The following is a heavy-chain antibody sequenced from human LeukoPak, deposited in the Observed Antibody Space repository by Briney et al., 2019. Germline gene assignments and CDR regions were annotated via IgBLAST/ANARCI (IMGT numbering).Heavy chain of an antibody. CDR3: ARDVTDWGPQYYHSTMDV. J-gene: IGHJ6*02. CDR2: IRVKDGNT. V-gene: IGHV1-18*01. D-gene: IGHD7-27*01. Sequence: GASVKISCKASGYTITSFAFSWVRQAPGQGLEWMGWIRVKDGNTNYPQKFQGRVTMTTDTSTSTAYMELRSLRSDDTAVYYCARDVTDWGPQYYHSTMDVWGLGTTVTVSS. CDR1: GYTITSFA.